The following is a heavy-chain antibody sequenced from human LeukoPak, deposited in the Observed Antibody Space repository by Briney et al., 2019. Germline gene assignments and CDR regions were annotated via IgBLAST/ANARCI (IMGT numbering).Heavy chain of an antibody. CDR3: AKDEAYITMVRGVTIGMDV. D-gene: IGHD3-10*01. J-gene: IGHJ6*02. Sequence: GGSLRLSCAASGFTFSSSPMSWVRQAPGKGLDWVSSISADGPAYYADSVKGRFTISRDNSKNTLYLQMNSLRGEDTAVYYCAKDEAYITMVRGVTIGMDVWGQGTTVTVSS. V-gene: IGHV3-23*01. CDR1: GFTFSSSP. CDR2: ISADGPA.